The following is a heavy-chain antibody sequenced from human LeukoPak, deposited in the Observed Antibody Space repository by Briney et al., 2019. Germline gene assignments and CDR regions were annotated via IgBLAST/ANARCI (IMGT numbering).Heavy chain of an antibody. J-gene: IGHJ4*02. CDR2: IRGDGGLF. Sequence: PRGSLRLSCEASGFTFSSHWMHWVRQAPGKGLVWIANIRGDGGLFGYADSVKGRFTISRDNAKNTLYLHMNGLRAEDTAVYYCARDEVGAPPIDYWGQGTLVTVSS. V-gene: IGHV3-74*01. D-gene: IGHD1-26*01. CDR1: GFTFSSHW. CDR3: ARDEVGAPPIDY.